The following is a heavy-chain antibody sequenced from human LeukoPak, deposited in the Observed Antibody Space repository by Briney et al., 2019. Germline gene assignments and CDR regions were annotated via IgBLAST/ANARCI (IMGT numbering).Heavy chain of an antibody. D-gene: IGHD4-23*01. CDR3: AGAATVVTPAYFDY. J-gene: IGHJ4*02. CDR2: IYSGGST. CDR1: GFTVSSNY. Sequence: PGGSLRLSCAASGFTVSSNYMSWVRQAPGKGLEWVSAIYSGGSTYYADSVKGRFTISRDNSKNTLYLQMNSLRAEDTAVYYCAGAATVVTPAYFDYWGQGTLVTVSS. V-gene: IGHV3-66*01.